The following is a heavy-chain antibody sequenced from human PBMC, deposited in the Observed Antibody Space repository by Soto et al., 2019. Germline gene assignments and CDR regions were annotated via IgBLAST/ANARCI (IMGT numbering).Heavy chain of an antibody. D-gene: IGHD3-10*01. V-gene: IGHV4-4*02. Sequence: QVQLQESGPGLVMPSGTLSLTCAVYGTSISSGLWWSWVRQPLGKGLEWLGEIYHDGRTNYNPSLRSRVTISVDNSKNQFSLKVISVTAADTALYYCASQSSYRVDYWGQGILVTVSS. CDR2: IYHDGRT. J-gene: IGHJ4*02. CDR3: ASQSSYRVDY. CDR1: GTSISSGLW.